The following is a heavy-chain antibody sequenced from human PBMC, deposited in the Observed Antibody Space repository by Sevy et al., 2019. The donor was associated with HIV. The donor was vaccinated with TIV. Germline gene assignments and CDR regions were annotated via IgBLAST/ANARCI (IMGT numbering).Heavy chain of an antibody. J-gene: IGHJ4*02. V-gene: IGHV3-7*03. CDR3: ARGGVLEWPLGPFDY. D-gene: IGHD3-3*01. CDR2: INQDGSER. CDR1: GFTFSRFW. Sequence: GGSLRLSCAASGFTFSRFWMSWVRQAPGKGLEWVADINQDGSERYYVDSVKGRFTISRDNAKNSLYLQMNSLRGEDTAVFFCARGGVLEWPLGPFDYWGQRTLVTVSS.